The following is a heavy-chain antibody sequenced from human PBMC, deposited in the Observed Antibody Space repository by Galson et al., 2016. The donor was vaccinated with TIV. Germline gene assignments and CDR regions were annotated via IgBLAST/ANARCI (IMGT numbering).Heavy chain of an antibody. CDR1: GFTFDDFA. J-gene: IGHJ4*01. CDR2: ISWDGGST. CDR3: AKDRGGGTSWYFEY. V-gene: IGHV3-43D*03. D-gene: IGHD6-13*01. Sequence: LRLSCAVFGFTFDDFAMHWVRRVPGKGLEWVSLISWDGGSTYYADSVKGRFTISRDNSKDSLYLQMNSLRPDDSGLYYCAKDRGGGTSWYFEYWGQGTLVTVAS.